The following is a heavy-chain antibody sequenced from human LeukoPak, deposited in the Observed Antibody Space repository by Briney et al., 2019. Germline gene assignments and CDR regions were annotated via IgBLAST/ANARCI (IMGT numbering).Heavy chain of an antibody. J-gene: IGHJ5*02. CDR3: ARPPIFGVVINNWFDP. D-gene: IGHD3-3*01. CDR2: VNSDGSST. CDR1: GFIFSNYW. V-gene: IGHV3-74*01. Sequence: PGGSLRLSCAASGFIFSNYWMHWVRQAPGKGLVWVSRVNSDGSSTSYVDSVKGRFTISRDNAKNSLYLQMNSLRAEDTAVYYCARPPIFGVVINNWFDPWGQGTLVTVSS.